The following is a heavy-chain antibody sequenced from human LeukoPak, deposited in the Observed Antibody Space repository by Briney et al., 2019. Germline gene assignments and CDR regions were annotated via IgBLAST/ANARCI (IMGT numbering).Heavy chain of an antibody. D-gene: IGHD3-3*01. CDR3: ASQRITIFGEYRAGDYFDY. CDR2: IYTSGST. V-gene: IGHV4-4*07. Sequence: SETLSLTCTVSGGSLSSYYWSWIRQPAGKGLEWIGRIYTSGSTNYNPSLKSRVTMSVDTSKNQFSLKLSSVTAADTAVYYCASQRITIFGEYRAGDYFDYWGQGTLVTVSS. J-gene: IGHJ4*02. CDR1: GGSLSSYY.